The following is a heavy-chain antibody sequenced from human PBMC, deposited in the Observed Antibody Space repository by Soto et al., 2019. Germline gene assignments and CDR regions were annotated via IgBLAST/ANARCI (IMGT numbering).Heavy chain of an antibody. CDR2: INAGNGNT. J-gene: IGHJ4*02. Sequence: HVQLVQSGAEVKKPGASVKVSCKASGYTFTSYAMHWVRQAPGQRLEWMGWINAGNGNTKYSQKFQGRVTITRDTSASTAYMELSSLRSEDTAVYYCAREEVVVAATWDYWGQGTLVTVSS. CDR1: GYTFTSYA. CDR3: AREEVVVAATWDY. V-gene: IGHV1-3*01. D-gene: IGHD2-15*01.